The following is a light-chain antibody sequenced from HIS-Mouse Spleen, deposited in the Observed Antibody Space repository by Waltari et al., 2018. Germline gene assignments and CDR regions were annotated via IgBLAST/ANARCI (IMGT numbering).Light chain of an antibody. V-gene: IGLV1-44*01. Sequence: QSVLTQPPSASGTPGQRVTISRSGSSSNIGSNTVNGYQQLPGTAPKLLIYSNNQRPSGVPDRFSGSKSGTSASLAISGLQSEDEADYYCAAWDDSLNGVVFGGGTKLTVL. CDR2: SNN. CDR1: SSNIGSNT. CDR3: AAWDDSLNGVV. J-gene: IGLJ2*01.